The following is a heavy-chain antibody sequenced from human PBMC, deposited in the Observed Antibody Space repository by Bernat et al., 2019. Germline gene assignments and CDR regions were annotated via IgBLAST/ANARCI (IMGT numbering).Heavy chain of an antibody. CDR2: IGTTGDT. V-gene: IGHV3-13*01. Sequence: EVQLVESGGGLVQPGGSLRLSCAASGFTFSAYDMHWVRQAPGKGLEWVSGIGTTGDTYYPGSLKGRFTISREDAKNSLYLQMNSLRAEDTAVYYCARDGELSVWGQGTTVTVSS. D-gene: IGHD3-10*01. CDR3: ARDGELSV. CDR1: GFTFSAYD. J-gene: IGHJ6*02.